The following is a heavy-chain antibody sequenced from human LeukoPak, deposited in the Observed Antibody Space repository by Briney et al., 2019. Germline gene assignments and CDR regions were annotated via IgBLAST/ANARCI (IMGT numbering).Heavy chain of an antibody. CDR3: AKERARSRYSSSPTPDY. D-gene: IGHD6-6*01. CDR2: ISYDGSNK. CDR1: GFTFSTYA. J-gene: IGHJ4*02. Sequence: GRSLRLSCAASGFTFSTYAMHWVRQAPGKGLEWVAVISYDGSNKYYADSVKGRFTISRDNSKNTLYLQMNSLRAEDTAVYYCAKERARSRYSSSPTPDYWGQGTLVTVSS. V-gene: IGHV3-30*04.